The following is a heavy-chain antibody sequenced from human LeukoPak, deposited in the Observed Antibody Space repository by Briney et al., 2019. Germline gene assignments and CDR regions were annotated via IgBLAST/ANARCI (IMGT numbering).Heavy chain of an antibody. Sequence: GGSLRLSCAASGFTFSSYSTNWVRQAPGKGLEWVSSISSSSSYIYYADSVKGRFTISRDNAKNSLYLQMNSLRAEDTAVYYCARDGPMVPGLDYWGQGTLVTVSS. CDR1: GFTFSSYS. CDR3: ARDGPMVPGLDY. D-gene: IGHD3-10*01. V-gene: IGHV3-21*01. J-gene: IGHJ4*02. CDR2: ISSSSSYI.